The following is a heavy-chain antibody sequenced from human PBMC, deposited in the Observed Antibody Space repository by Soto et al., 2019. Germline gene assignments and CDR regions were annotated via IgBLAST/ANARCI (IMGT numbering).Heavy chain of an antibody. CDR3: ARRSRRLRLYYCYFDL. D-gene: IGHD5-12*01. CDR1: GGSISSYY. V-gene: IGHV4-59*08. CDR2: IYYSGST. Sequence: SSETLSLTCTVSGGSISSYYWSWIRQPPGKGLEWIGYIYYSGSTNYNPPLKSRVTISVDTSKNQSSLKLSSVTAADTAVYYCARRSRRLRLYYCYFDLWGRGTMVTVSS. J-gene: IGHJ2*01.